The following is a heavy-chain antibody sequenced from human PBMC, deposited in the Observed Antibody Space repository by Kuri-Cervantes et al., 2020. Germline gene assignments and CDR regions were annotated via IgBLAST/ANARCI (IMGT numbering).Heavy chain of an antibody. CDR2: VNPNSGNT. V-gene: IGHV1-8*02. CDR3: ARGLPRGVVTPSYYYYGMDV. J-gene: IGHJ6*02. D-gene: IGHD3-3*01. CDR1: GYTFTGYY. Sequence: ASVKVSCKASGYTFTGYYMHWVRQAPGQGLEWMGWVNPNSGNTGYAQKFQGRVTMTRNTSISTAYMELSSLRSEDTAVYYCARGLPRGVVTPSYYYYGMDVWGQGTTVTVSS.